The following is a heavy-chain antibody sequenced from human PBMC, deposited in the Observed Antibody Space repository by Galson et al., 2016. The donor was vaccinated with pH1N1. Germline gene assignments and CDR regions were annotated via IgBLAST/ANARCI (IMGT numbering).Heavy chain of an antibody. V-gene: IGHV3-9*01. CDR3: TLLQEHL. CDR2: ISWNSGSI. J-gene: IGHJ6*01. D-gene: IGHD2/OR15-2a*01. CDR1: GFTFDDYA. Sequence: SLRLSCAASGFTFDDYAMHWVRQAPGKGLEWVSGISWNSGSIGYADSVKGRFTISRDNAKNSLYLQMNSLHQGPIGLSPGTLLQEHLWG.